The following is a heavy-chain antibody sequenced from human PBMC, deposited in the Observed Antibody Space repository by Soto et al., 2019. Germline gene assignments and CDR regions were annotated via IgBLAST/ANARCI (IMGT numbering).Heavy chain of an antibody. CDR1: GGTFSDST. V-gene: IGHV1-69*13. J-gene: IGHJ6*02. Sequence: GASVKVSCKASGGTFSDSTISWVRQAPGEGPEWMGGVIPEFGTANYAQKFQGRVTITADESTSTAYMEVSSLRAEDTAVYFCARVSHVRGYFYGMDVWGQGTSVTVSS. CDR2: VIPEFGTA. CDR3: ARVSHVRGYFYGMDV.